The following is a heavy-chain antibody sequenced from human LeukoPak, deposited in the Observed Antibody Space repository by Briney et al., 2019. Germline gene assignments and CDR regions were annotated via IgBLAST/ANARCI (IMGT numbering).Heavy chain of an antibody. CDR2: IYYSGST. Sequence: SETLSLTCTVSGGFLSNYYWSWIRQPPGKGLEWIGHIYYSGSTNYNPSLRSRVSMSVDTSKNQFSLNLSSVTAADTAVYYCARESTPAYWGQGTLVTVSS. V-gene: IGHV4-59*01. CDR1: GGFLSNYY. CDR3: ARESTPAY. D-gene: IGHD2-2*01. J-gene: IGHJ4*02.